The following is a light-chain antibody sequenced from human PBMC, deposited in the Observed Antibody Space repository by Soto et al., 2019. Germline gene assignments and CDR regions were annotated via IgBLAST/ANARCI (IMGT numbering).Light chain of an antibody. CDR1: SSDVGSYNL. CDR2: EVS. Sequence: QSVLTQPASVSGSPGQSITISCTGTSSDVGSYNLVSWYQQHPGKAPKVMIYEVSMRPSGVSNRFSGSKFGNTASLTISGLQADDEADYYCCSSAGSSTYVFGTGTKVTVL. CDR3: CSSAGSSTYV. V-gene: IGLV2-23*02. J-gene: IGLJ1*01.